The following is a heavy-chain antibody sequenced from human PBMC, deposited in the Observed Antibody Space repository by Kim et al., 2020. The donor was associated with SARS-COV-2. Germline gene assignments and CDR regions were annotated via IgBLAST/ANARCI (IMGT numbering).Heavy chain of an antibody. CDR2: IYSSGRA. CDR1: GGSITTYY. D-gene: IGHD1-26*01. CDR3: ARERGGATVYFDI. V-gene: IGHV4-59*01. Sequence: SETLSLTCSVSGGSITTYYWDWIRQSPGRELEWIGSIYSSGRAVFNPSLQSRVTMSIDTSKNEFSLSLTSVTAAVTAVYFCARERGGATVYFDIWGRGTLVTVSS. J-gene: IGHJ4*02.